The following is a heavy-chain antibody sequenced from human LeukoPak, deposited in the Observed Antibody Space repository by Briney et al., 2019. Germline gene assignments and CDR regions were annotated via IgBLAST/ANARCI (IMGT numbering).Heavy chain of an antibody. D-gene: IGHD3-3*01. J-gene: IGHJ6*02. CDR3: ARDSRYYDFLSGHYYYYGMDV. Sequence: GGSLRLSCAASGFTFSSYWMSWVRQAPGKGLEWVANIKQDGSEKYYVDSVKGRITISRDNAKNSLYLQMNSLRAEDTAVYYCARDSRYYDFLSGHYYYYGMDVWGQGTTVTVSS. CDR2: IKQDGSEK. V-gene: IGHV3-7*01. CDR1: GFTFSSYW.